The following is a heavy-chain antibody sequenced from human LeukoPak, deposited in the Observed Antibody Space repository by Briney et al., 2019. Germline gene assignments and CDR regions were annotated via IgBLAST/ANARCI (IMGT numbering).Heavy chain of an antibody. D-gene: IGHD2-2*01. CDR1: GFTFSSYS. CDR3: ARDPSGVPAAMGSVWFDP. Sequence: GGSLRLSCAASGFTFSSYSMNWVRQAPGKGLEWVSSISSSSSYIYYADSVKGRFTISRDNAKNSLYLQMNSLRAEDTAVYYCARDPSGVPAAMGSVWFDPWGQGTLVTVSS. CDR2: ISSSSSYI. J-gene: IGHJ5*02. V-gene: IGHV3-21*01.